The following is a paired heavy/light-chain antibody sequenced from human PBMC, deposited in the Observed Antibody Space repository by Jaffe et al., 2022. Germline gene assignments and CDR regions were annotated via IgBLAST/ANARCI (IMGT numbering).Heavy chain of an antibody. J-gene: IGHJ4*02. V-gene: IGHV3-30*02. Sequence: QVQLVESGGGVVQPGGSLRLSCAASGFTFGTYGMHWVRQAPGKGLEWVAFIAYDGGNEYYGDSVKGRFTISRDNSKNTMHLQMNSLRAEDTAVYYCAKSPYGSGTFYVDNWGQGTLVTVSS. CDR2: IAYDGGNE. D-gene: IGHD3-10*01. CDR3: AKSPYGSGTFYVDN. CDR1: GFTFGTYG.
Light chain of an antibody. CDR3: QQYYSTPYT. V-gene: IGKV4-1*01. CDR2: WAS. J-gene: IGKJ2*01. Sequence: DIVMTQSPDSLAVSLGERATINCKSSQSVLYSSNNKNYLAWYQQKPGQPPNLLIYWASARESGVPDRFSGSGSGTDFTLTISSLQAEDVAVYYCQQYYSTPYTFGQGTKLEIK. CDR1: QSVLYSSNNKNY.